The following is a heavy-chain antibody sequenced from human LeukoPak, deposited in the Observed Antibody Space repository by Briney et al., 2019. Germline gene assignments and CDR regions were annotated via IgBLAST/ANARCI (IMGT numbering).Heavy chain of an antibody. D-gene: IGHD2-15*01. CDR2: MNPNSGNT. CDR1: GYTFTSYD. CDR3: ARDEVVAAPNYFGMVV. Sequence: ASVKVSCKASGYTFTSYDVNWVRQATGQGLEWMGWMNPNSGNTGLAQKFQGRVTLTRDTSLSTAYMELSNLRSDDTAVYYCARDEVVAAPNYFGMVVWGQGTTVSVS. J-gene: IGHJ6*02. V-gene: IGHV1-8*01.